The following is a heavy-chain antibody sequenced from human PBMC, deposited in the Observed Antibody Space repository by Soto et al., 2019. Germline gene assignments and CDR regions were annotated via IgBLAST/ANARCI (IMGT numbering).Heavy chain of an antibody. D-gene: IGHD6-19*01. J-gene: IGHJ4*02. V-gene: IGHV3-33*01. CDR1: GFTFSRYG. Sequence: PCAAAGFTFSRYGRRWFRQAKGQRLEWVAVIWYDGCNKYYADSVKGRFTNSRDNSKNTLYLQMNSLRAEATAVYFSRARGYRSGRYSPDYWGEGTLVTVSS. CDR3: RARGYRSGRYSPDY. CDR2: IWYDGCNK.